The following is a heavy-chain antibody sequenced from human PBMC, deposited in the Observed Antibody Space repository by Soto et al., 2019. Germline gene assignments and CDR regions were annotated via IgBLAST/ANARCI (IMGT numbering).Heavy chain of an antibody. D-gene: IGHD6-19*01. J-gene: IGHJ6*02. CDR1: GFTFSSYA. Sequence: VSLRLSCAASGFTFSSYAMSWVRQAPGKGLEWVSAISGSGGSTYYADSVTGRFTISRDNSKNTLYPQMNSLRAEDTAVYYCAKVGAVAGADYYYGMDVWGQGTTVTVPS. V-gene: IGHV3-23*01. CDR2: ISGSGGST. CDR3: AKVGAVAGADYYYGMDV.